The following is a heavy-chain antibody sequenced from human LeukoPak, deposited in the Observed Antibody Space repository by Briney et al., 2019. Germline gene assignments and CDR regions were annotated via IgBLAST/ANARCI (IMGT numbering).Heavy chain of an antibody. CDR2: INHSGST. CDR1: GGSFSGYY. J-gene: IGHJ6*02. Sequence: SETLSLTCAVYGGSFSGYYWSWIRQPPGKGLEWIGGINHSGSTNYNPSLKSRVTISVDTSKNQFSLKLSSVTAADTAVYYCARSARITIFGVVIQPRYGMDVWGQGTTVTVSS. D-gene: IGHD3-3*01. V-gene: IGHV4-34*01. CDR3: ARSARITIFGVVIQPRYGMDV.